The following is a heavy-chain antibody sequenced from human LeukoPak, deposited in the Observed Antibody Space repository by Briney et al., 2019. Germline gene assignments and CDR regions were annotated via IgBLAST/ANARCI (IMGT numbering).Heavy chain of an antibody. V-gene: IGHV4-38-2*02. CDR2: IYHSGST. CDR1: GYSITSGYY. J-gene: IGHJ4*02. Sequence: SETLSLTCTVSGYSITSGYYWGWIRQPPGKGLEWIGSIYHSGSTYYNPSLKSRVTMSVDTSKNQVSLKLSSVTAADTAVYYCARDHRIAAAGGALDYWGQGTLVTVSS. CDR3: ARDHRIAAAGGALDY. D-gene: IGHD6-13*01.